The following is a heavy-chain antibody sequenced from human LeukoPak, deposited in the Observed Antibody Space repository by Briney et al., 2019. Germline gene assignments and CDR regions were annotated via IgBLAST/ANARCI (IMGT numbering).Heavy chain of an antibody. CDR1: GFTFGDYY. CDR2: ISGSGSTI. CDR3: ARRYYYDHSGYAY. J-gene: IGHJ4*02. V-gene: IGHV3-11*04. D-gene: IGHD3-22*01. Sequence: PGGSLRLSCAASGFTFGDYYMSWIRQAPGKGLEWVSYISGSGSTIYYADSVKGRFTISRDNAKNSLYLQMNSLRVEDTAVYYCARRYYYDHSGYAYWGQGTLVTVSS.